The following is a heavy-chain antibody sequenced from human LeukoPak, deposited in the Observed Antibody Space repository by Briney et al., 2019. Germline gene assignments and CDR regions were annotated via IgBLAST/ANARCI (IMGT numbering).Heavy chain of an antibody. CDR1: GGSISSSSYY. Sequence: SETLSLTCTVSGGSISSSSYYWGWVRQPPGKGMEWIGSFYYSGSTYYNPSLKSRVTISVDTSKNQFSLKLSSVTAADTAVYYCAREWAAAAAARFDYWGQGTLVTVSS. J-gene: IGHJ4*02. CDR3: AREWAAAAAARFDY. CDR2: FYYSGST. D-gene: IGHD2-2*01. V-gene: IGHV4-39*07.